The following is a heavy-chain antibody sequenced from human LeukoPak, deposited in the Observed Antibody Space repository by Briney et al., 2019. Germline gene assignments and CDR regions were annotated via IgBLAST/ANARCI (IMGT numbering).Heavy chain of an antibody. CDR3: ARSGYIPSFDY. Sequence: GWSLRLSCAASGFTLSSYAMSWVRQAPGKGLEWVSAISGSGGSTYYADSVKGRFTISRDNSKNTLYLQMNSLRAEDTAVYYCARSGYIPSFDYWGQGTLVTVSS. CDR2: ISGSGGST. CDR1: GFTLSSYA. J-gene: IGHJ4*02. D-gene: IGHD5-12*01. V-gene: IGHV3-23*01.